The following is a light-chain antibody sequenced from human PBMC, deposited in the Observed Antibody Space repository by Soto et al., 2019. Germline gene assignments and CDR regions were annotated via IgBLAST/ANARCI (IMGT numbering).Light chain of an antibody. CDR2: DSN. J-gene: IGLJ1*01. Sequence: QSALTQPPSVSAAPGQKVTISCSGSSSNIGNNYVSWYQQLPGTAPKLLIYDSNKRPSGIPDRFSGSKSGTSATLGISGLQTGDEADHYCGTWDSSLSAYVFGTVTKVTGL. V-gene: IGLV1-51*01. CDR1: SSNIGNNY. CDR3: GTWDSSLSAYV.